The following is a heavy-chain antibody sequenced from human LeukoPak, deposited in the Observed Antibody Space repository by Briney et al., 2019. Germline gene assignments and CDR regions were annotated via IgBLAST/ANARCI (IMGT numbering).Heavy chain of an antibody. CDR1: GFTFSSYW. V-gene: IGHV3-23*01. J-gene: IGHJ6*02. CDR2: ISGSGGST. Sequence: GGSLRLSCAASGFTFSSYWMSWVRQAPGKGLEWVSAISGSGGSTYYADSVKGRFTISRDNSKNTVCLQMNSLRVEDTAVHYCARGDSNYYYGMDVWGQGTTVTVSS. D-gene: IGHD2-15*01. CDR3: ARGDSNYYYGMDV.